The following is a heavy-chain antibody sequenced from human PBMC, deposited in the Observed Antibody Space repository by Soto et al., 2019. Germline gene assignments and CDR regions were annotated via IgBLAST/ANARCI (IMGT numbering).Heavy chain of an antibody. J-gene: IGHJ6*02. CDR3: ARGVGITISRGHYYGMDV. V-gene: IGHV4-59*01. CDR1: GGSISSYY. D-gene: IGHD3-9*01. Sequence: LSLTFTVSGGSISSYYWSWIRQPPGKGLEWIGYIYYSGSTNYNPSLKSRVTISVDTSKNQFSLKLSSVTAADTAVYYCARGVGITISRGHYYGMDVWGQGTTVTVSS. CDR2: IYYSGST.